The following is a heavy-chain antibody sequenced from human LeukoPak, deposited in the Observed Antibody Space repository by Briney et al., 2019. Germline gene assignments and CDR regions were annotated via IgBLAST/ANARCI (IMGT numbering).Heavy chain of an antibody. J-gene: IGHJ4*02. D-gene: IGHD3-10*01. CDR3: ARGRSYYGSGSYWSSQRSYDY. V-gene: IGHV1-8*03. CDR1: GYTLTSYD. Sequence: ASVTVSCKASGYTLTSYDINWVGQATGQALEWIGWINPNSGNTGYPQKFQGRITITRHPSIRTAYMELSSLRPEAPAVHYCARGRSYYGSGSYWSSQRSYDYWGQGTLVTVSS. CDR2: INPNSGNT.